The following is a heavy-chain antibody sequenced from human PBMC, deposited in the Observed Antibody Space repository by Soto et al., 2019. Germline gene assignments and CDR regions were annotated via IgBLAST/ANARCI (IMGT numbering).Heavy chain of an antibody. CDR3: AKDPLGYCSGGSCYNPLYFDY. V-gene: IGHV3-23*01. D-gene: IGHD2-15*01. J-gene: IGHJ4*02. CDR2: ISGSGGST. Sequence: GGSLRLSCAASGFTFSSYAMSWVRQAPGKGLEWASAISGSGGSTYYADSVKGRFTISRDNSKNTLYLQMNSLRAEDTAVYYCAKDPLGYCSGGSCYNPLYFDYWGQGTLVTVSS. CDR1: GFTFSSYA.